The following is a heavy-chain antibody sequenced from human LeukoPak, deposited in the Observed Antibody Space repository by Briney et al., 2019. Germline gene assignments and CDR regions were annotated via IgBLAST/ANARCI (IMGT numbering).Heavy chain of an antibody. V-gene: IGHV4-59*01. Sequence: SETLSLTCTVSGGSISSYYWSWIRQPPGKGLEWIGYIYYSGSTNYNPPLKSRVTISVDTSKNQFSLKLSSVTAADTAVYYCARVGYYDYVWGSYRYFDYWGQGTLVTVSS. J-gene: IGHJ4*02. CDR1: GGSISSYY. CDR2: IYYSGST. D-gene: IGHD3-16*02. CDR3: ARVGYYDYVWGSYRYFDY.